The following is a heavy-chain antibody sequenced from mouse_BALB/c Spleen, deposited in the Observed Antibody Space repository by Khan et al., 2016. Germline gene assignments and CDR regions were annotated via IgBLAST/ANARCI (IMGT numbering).Heavy chain of an antibody. J-gene: IGHJ2*01. CDR3: ARIKKIVATYFDY. V-gene: IGHV1S81*02. Sequence: QVQLQQPGAELVKAGASVKMSCKASGYTFTSYWMHWVKQRLGQGLEWFAETNPTNGRTYYNEKFKSKATLTVDKSSSPAYMLLSGPTFEDSAVYCCARIKKIVATYFDYWGQGTTLTVSS. CDR2: TNPTNGRT. CDR1: GYTFTSYW. D-gene: IGHD1-1*01.